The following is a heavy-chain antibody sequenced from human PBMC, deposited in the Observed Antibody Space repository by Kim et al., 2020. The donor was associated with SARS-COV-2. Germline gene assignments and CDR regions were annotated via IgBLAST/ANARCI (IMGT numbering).Heavy chain of an antibody. Sequence: AQKLQGRVTMTTDTSTSTAYMELRSLRSDDTAVYYCARDAGYSSGWWVDYWGQGTLVTVSS. CDR3: ARDAGYSSGWWVDY. D-gene: IGHD6-19*01. J-gene: IGHJ4*02. V-gene: IGHV1-18*01.